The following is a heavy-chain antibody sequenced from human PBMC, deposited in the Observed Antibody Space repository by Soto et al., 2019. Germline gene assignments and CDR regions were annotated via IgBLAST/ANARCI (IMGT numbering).Heavy chain of an antibody. CDR1: GFTFNAAW. CDR3: TTERCTGTNCYVKNAFDS. D-gene: IGHD2-2*01. CDR2: IKTKTDGGTT. Sequence: GGSLSLSCAASGFTFNAAWMTWVRQAPGKGLEWVGRIKTKTDGGTTDYAAPVKGRFTISRDDSKNTVYLQMNSLKIEDTGVYNCTTERCTGTNCYVKNAFDSWGQGTMVTVSS. V-gene: IGHV3-15*01. J-gene: IGHJ3*02.